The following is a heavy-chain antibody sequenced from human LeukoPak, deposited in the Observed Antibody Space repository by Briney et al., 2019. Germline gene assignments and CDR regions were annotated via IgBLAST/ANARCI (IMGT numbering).Heavy chain of an antibody. D-gene: IGHD3-16*01. CDR3: ARDRSLGIIDY. V-gene: IGHV4-59*01. Sequence: SETLSLTSTVSGGSISSYYWSWIRQPPGKGLEWIGYIYYSGSTNYNPSLKSRVTISVDASKNHFSLKLSSVTAADTAVYYCARDRSLGIIDYWGQGTLVTVSS. CDR2: IYYSGST. CDR1: GGSISSYY. J-gene: IGHJ4*02.